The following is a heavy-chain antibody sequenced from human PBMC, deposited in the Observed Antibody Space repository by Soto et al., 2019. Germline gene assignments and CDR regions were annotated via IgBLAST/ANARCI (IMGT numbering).Heavy chain of an antibody. CDR2: IYYSGST. D-gene: IGHD1-1*01. CDR3: ARGLEPHYYYYYGMDV. CDR1: GGSISSGGYY. Sequence: TLSLTCTVSGGSISSGGYYWSRIRQHPGKGLEWIGYIYYSGSTYYNPSLKSRVTISVDTSKNQFSLKLSSVTAADTAVYYCARGLEPHYYYYYGMDVWGQGTTVTVSS. J-gene: IGHJ6*02. V-gene: IGHV4-31*03.